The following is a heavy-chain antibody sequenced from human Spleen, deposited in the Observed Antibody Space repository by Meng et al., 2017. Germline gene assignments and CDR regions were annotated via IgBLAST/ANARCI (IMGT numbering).Heavy chain of an antibody. Sequence: QVQLQQWGAGLLKPSETLSLTCTVSGGSVSSGNYYWSWVRQPPGKGLEWIGFIYHTGSTDCNPSLKRRVTISVDTSNNHFSLKLTSVTAADTAVYYCARSYGSGTYWYFDLWGRGTLVTVSS. CDR3: ARSYGSGTYWYFDL. J-gene: IGHJ2*01. CDR1: GGSVSSGNYY. CDR2: IYHTGST. D-gene: IGHD3-10*01. V-gene: IGHV4-61*03.